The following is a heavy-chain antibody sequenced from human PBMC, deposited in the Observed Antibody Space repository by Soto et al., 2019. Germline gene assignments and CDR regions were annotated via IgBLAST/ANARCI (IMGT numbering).Heavy chain of an antibody. D-gene: IGHD2-15*01. CDR1: GGTFSSYA. CDR3: AREQNCSGGSCYPGYYYYGMDV. J-gene: IGHJ6*02. CDR2: IIPIFGTA. V-gene: IGHV1-69*13. Sequence: ASVKVSCKASGGTFSSYAISWVRQAPGQGLEWMGGIIPIFGTANYAQKFQGRVTITADESTSTAYMELSSLRSEDTAVYYCAREQNCSGGSCYPGYYYYGMDVWGQGTTVTVSS.